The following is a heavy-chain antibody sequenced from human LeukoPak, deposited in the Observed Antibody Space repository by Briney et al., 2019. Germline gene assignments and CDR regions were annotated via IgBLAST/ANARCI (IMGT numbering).Heavy chain of an antibody. J-gene: IGHJ4*02. CDR3: AKVMVDKYTSGWDY. V-gene: IGHV3-48*02. Sequence: GGSLRLSCAGSGFTFSSYSINWVRQAPGKGLEWVSYISSFSSTIYYADSVKGRFTISRDNAKNSLYLQMNSLRDEDTAVYYCAKVMVDKYTSGWDYWGQGTLVTVSS. D-gene: IGHD6-19*01. CDR1: GFTFSSYS. CDR2: ISSFSSTI.